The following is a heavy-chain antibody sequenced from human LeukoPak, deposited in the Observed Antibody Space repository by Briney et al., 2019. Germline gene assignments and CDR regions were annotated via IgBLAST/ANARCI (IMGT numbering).Heavy chain of an antibody. Sequence: PGGSLRLSCAASGFTFSSYWMSWVRQAPGKGLEWVANIKQDGSEKYYVDSVKGRFTISRDNAKNSLYLQMNSLRAEDTAVYYCAREAYYYDSSGYYWDYWGQGTLVTVSS. CDR2: IKQDGSEK. V-gene: IGHV3-7*01. J-gene: IGHJ4*02. CDR3: AREAYYYDSSGYYWDY. CDR1: GFTFSSYW. D-gene: IGHD3-22*01.